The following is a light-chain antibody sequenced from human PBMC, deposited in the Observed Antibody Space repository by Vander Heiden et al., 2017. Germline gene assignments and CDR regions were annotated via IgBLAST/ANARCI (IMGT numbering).Light chain of an antibody. Sequence: EIVLTQSPGTLSLSPGERATLPCKASQSVTSSYLAWYQHKPGQAPRLLIYAASSRATGIPDRFSGSGSGTDFTLTISRLEPEDFAVYYCQQYGRSPPLTFGGGTKVEIK. CDR2: AAS. V-gene: IGKV3-20*01. J-gene: IGKJ4*01. CDR3: QQYGRSPPLT. CDR1: QSVTSSY.